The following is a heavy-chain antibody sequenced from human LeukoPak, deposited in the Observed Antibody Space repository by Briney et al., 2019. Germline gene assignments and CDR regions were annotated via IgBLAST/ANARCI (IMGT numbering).Heavy chain of an antibody. J-gene: IGHJ4*02. Sequence: TLSLTCTVSGGSISSYYWGWIRQPPGKGLEWIGSIYYSGSTYYNPSLKSRVTISVDTSKNQFSLKLSSVNAADMAVYYCARVQLEFYYFDYWGQGTLVTVSS. CDR1: GGSISSYY. CDR2: IYYSGST. CDR3: ARVQLEFYYFDY. D-gene: IGHD1-1*01. V-gene: IGHV4-39*01.